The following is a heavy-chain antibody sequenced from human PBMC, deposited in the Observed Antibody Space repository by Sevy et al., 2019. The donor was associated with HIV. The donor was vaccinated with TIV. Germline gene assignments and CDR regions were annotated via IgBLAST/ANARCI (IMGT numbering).Heavy chain of an antibody. V-gene: IGHV3-74*01. CDR1: GFTFSTYW. CDR2: INSDGNYR. J-gene: IGHJ3*02. D-gene: IGHD1-26*01. CDR3: ARESRGSLVGFDI. Sequence: GSLRLSCAASGFTFSTYWMHWVRQAPGKGLVWVSRINSDGNYRSYVESVEGRFTISRDNAQNTLFLQMSSLRVEDTAVYYCARESRGSLVGFDIWGQGTMVTVSS.